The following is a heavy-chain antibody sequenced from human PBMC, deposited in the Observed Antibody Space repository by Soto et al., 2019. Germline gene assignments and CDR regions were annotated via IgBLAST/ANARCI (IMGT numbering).Heavy chain of an antibody. Sequence: QVQLGQSGAKVKKPGSSVKVSCKASGGTFTSYAITWVRQAPGQGLEWMGGIIPIFGTANYAQKFQGRVTITADESTSTAYMELSSLRSEDTAVYYCARATAAGTMFDYWGQGTLVTVSS. CDR3: ARATAAGTMFDY. CDR2: IIPIFGTA. J-gene: IGHJ4*02. D-gene: IGHD6-13*01. CDR1: GGTFTSYA. V-gene: IGHV1-69*01.